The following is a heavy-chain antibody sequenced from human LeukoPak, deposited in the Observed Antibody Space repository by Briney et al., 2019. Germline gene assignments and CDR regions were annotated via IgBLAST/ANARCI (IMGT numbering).Heavy chain of an antibody. V-gene: IGHV4-59*12. CDR3: ARVSHYDSSGYYFDY. D-gene: IGHD3-22*01. CDR1: GGSISSYY. J-gene: IGHJ4*02. Sequence: KSSETLSLTCTVSGGSISSYYWSWIRQPPGKGLEWIGYIYHSGSTYYNPSLKSRVTISVDRSKDQFSLKLSSVTAADTAVYYCARVSHYDSSGYYFDYWGQGTLVTVSS. CDR2: IYHSGST.